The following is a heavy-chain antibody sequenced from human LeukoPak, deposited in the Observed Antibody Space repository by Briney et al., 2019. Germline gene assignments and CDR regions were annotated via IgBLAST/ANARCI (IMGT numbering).Heavy chain of an antibody. V-gene: IGHV4-59*12. J-gene: IGHJ5*02. CDR2: IYYSGST. D-gene: IGHD3-16*01. CDR1: GTSISSYY. Sequence: PSETLSLTCTVSGTSISSYYWTWIRQPPGKGLEWIGYIYYSGSTKYNPSLKSRVAISVDTSENQFSLKLTSVTAADTAVYHCARVGYPGGANWFDPWGQGTLVTVSS. CDR3: ARVGYPGGANWFDP.